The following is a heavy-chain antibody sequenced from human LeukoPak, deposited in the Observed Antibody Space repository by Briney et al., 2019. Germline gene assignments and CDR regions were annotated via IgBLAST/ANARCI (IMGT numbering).Heavy chain of an antibody. J-gene: IGHJ4*02. CDR3: ASGGYSYGYVTGN. CDR1: GYTFTSYY. V-gene: IGHV1-46*01. D-gene: IGHD5-18*01. Sequence: ASVKVSCKASGYTFTSYYMHWVRQAPGQGLEWMGIINPSGGSTSYAQKFQGRVTVTRDMSTSTVYMELSSLRSEDTAVYYCASGGYSYGYVTGNWGQGTLVTVSS. CDR2: INPSGGST.